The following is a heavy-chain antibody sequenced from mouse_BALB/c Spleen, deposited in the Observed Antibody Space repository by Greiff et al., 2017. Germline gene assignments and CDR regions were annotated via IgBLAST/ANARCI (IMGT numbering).Heavy chain of an antibody. J-gene: IGHJ4*01. CDR1: GYTFSSYW. CDR2: ILPGSGST. Sequence: VQGVESGAELMKPGASVKISCKATGYTFSSYWIEWVKQRPGHGLEWIGEILPGSGSTNYNEKFKGKATFTADTSSNTAYMQLSSLTSEDSAVYYCVYGNYAMDYWGQGTSVTVSS. V-gene: IGHV1-9*01. D-gene: IGHD2-1*01. CDR3: VYGNYAMDY.